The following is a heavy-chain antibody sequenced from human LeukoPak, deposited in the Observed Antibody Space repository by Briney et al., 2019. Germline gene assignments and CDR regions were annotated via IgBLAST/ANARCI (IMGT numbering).Heavy chain of an antibody. D-gene: IGHD3-22*01. Sequence: GGSLRLSCAASGFTFSSYAMSWVRQAPGKGLEWVSAISGSGGSTYCADSVKGRFTISRDNPKNTLYLQMNSLRAEDTAVYYCAKIITMIASYYFDYWGQGTLVTVSS. CDR2: ISGSGGST. V-gene: IGHV3-23*01. CDR3: AKIITMIASYYFDY. CDR1: GFTFSSYA. J-gene: IGHJ4*02.